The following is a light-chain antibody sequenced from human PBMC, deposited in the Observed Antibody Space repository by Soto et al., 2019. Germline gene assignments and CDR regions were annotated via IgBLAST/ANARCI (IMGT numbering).Light chain of an antibody. CDR1: QSVSSN. Sequence: EIVMTQSPATLSVSPGERATISCRASQSVSSNLAWYQQKPGQAPRLLIYGASPRATGFPARFSGSGSGTEFTLTFSSLQSEDFAVYYCQQYNNWPRTFGQGTRWISN. V-gene: IGKV3-15*01. CDR3: QQYNNWPRT. J-gene: IGKJ1*01. CDR2: GAS.